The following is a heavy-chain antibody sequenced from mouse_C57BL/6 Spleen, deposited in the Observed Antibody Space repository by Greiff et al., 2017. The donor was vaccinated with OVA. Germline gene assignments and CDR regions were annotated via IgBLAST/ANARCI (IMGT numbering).Heavy chain of an antibody. Sequence: VQLQQSGPELVKPGASVKIPCKASGYTFTDYNMDWVKQSHGKSLAWIGDINPNNGGTIYNQKFKGKATLTVDKSSSTAYMELRSLTSADTAVYYCARRDYDGGGYFDYWGQGTTLTVSS. D-gene: IGHD2-4*01. J-gene: IGHJ2*01. CDR3: ARRDYDGGGYFDY. CDR2: INPNNGGT. CDR1: GYTFTDYN. V-gene: IGHV1-18*01.